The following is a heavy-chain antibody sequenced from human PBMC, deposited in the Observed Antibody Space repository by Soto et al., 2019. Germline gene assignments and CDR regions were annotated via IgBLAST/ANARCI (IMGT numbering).Heavy chain of an antibody. Sequence: ASVKVSCKASGYTFTSYDINWVRQATGQGLEWMGWMNPNSGNTGYAQKFQGRVTMTRNTFISTTYMELRNLRFDDTAAYYTAMLFCAYDIRTGRASHASDIWGQGTMVTVSS. J-gene: IGHJ3*02. CDR2: MNPNSGNT. CDR3: AMLFCAYDIRTGRASHASDI. V-gene: IGHV1-8*01. CDR1: GYTFTSYD. D-gene: IGHD3-9*01.